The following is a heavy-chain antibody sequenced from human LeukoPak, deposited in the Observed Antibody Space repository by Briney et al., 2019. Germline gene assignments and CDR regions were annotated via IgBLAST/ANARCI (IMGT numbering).Heavy chain of an antibody. Sequence: GGSLRLSCAASGFTFSSYAMSWVRQAPGKGLEWVSAISGSGGSTYYADSVKGRFTISRDNSKNTLYLQMNSLRAEDTAVYYCAKDRADYYDSLTGYYPDWGQGTLVTVSS. CDR1: GFTFSSYA. J-gene: IGHJ4*02. V-gene: IGHV3-23*01. CDR2: ISGSGGST. CDR3: AKDRADYYDSLTGYYPD. D-gene: IGHD3-9*01.